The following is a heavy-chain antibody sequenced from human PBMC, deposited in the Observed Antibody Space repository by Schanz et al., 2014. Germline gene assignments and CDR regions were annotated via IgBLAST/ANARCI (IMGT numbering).Heavy chain of an antibody. CDR2: IKQNGSEK. CDR3: ERERRTVSNTVHIYDRDY. J-gene: IGHJ6*02. V-gene: IGHV3-7*05. Sequence: EMQVVESGGGSVQPGGSLRVSCAASGFTFSNYWMSWVRQAPGKGLEWVAKIKQNGSEKYYVDSVKGRFTISRDNAKNTIYLQMNRMRAEDEAVYECERERRTVSNTVHIYDRDYWGQGTTVTVSS. CDR1: GFTFSNYW. D-gene: IGHD4-17*01.